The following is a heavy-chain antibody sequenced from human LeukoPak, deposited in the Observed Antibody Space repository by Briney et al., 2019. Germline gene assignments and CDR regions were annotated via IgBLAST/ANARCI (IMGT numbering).Heavy chain of an antibody. CDR1: GFTFSNAW. Sequence: PGGSLRLSCAASGFTFSNAWMSWVRQAPGKGLEWVGHIKSKTDGGTTDYAAPVKGRFTISRDDSKNTLYLQMNSLKTEDTAVYECTTDRDYYDILTGYISYYFDYWGQGTLVTVSS. CDR3: TTDRDYYDILTGYISYYFDY. J-gene: IGHJ4*02. V-gene: IGHV3-15*01. D-gene: IGHD3-9*01. CDR2: IKSKTDGGTT.